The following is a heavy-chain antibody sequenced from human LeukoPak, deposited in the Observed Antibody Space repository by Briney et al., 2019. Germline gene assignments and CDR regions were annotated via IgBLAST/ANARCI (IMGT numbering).Heavy chain of an antibody. D-gene: IGHD4-17*01. J-gene: IGHJ4*02. Sequence: PSETLSLTCTVSGGSLSSYYWTWIRQPPGKGLEWIGYIYYTGSTSYNPSLKSRVTISVQTSKNQFSLKLSSVTAADTAVYYCARGLNRNDCGDYGYWGQGTLVTVSS. CDR2: IYYTGST. CDR1: GGSLSSYY. V-gene: IGHV4-59*01. CDR3: ARGLNRNDCGDYGY.